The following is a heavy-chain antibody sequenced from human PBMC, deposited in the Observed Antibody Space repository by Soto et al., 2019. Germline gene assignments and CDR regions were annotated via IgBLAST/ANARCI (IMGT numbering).Heavy chain of an antibody. Sequence: EVQLVESGGGIVQPGGSLRLSCAASGFTFSSYWMHWVRQAPGKGLVWVSRINSDGSRTSYADSAKGRFTISRDNAKNTVYLQMNSLRAEDTAVYYCARGDGDYYDGNGYLGRHWGQGTLVNVSS. CDR2: INSDGSRT. V-gene: IGHV3-74*01. CDR3: ARGDGDYYDGNGYLGRH. D-gene: IGHD3-22*01. J-gene: IGHJ4*02. CDR1: GFTFSSYW.